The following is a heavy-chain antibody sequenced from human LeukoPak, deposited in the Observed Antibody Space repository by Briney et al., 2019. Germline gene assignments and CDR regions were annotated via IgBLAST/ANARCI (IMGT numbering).Heavy chain of an antibody. CDR2: ISGSGGST. V-gene: IGHV3-23*01. CDR1: GFTFSSYA. Sequence: GGSLRLSCAASGFTFSSYAMSWVRQAPGKGLEWASSISGSGGSTYYADSVKGRFTISRDNSKNTLYLQMNSLRAEDTAVYYCAKASGSGSRYFDYWGQGTLVTVSS. D-gene: IGHD3-10*01. J-gene: IGHJ4*02. CDR3: AKASGSGSRYFDY.